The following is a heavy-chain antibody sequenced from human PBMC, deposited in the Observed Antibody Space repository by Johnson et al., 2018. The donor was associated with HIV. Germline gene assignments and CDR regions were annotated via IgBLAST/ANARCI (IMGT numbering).Heavy chain of an antibody. CDR3: AREGLVVRHAFDI. J-gene: IGHJ3*02. V-gene: IGHV3-7*01. CDR1: GFTFSSYW. D-gene: IGHD3-22*01. Sequence: VQLVESVGGLVQPGGSLRLSCAASGFTFSSYWMSWVRQAPGKGLEWVANIKQDGSEKYYVDSVKGRFTISRDNAKNSLYLQMNSLRAEDTAVYYCAREGLVVRHAFDIWGQGTMVTVSS. CDR2: IKQDGSEK.